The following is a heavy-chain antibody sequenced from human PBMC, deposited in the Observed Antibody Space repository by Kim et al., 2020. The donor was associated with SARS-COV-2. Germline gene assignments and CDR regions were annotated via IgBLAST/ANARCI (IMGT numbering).Heavy chain of an antibody. D-gene: IGHD1-1*01. CDR2: ISGSGGST. CDR3: AKDSFEKRRFSMDYYYYGMDV. J-gene: IGHJ6*02. V-gene: IGHV3-23*01. Sequence: GGSLRLSCAASGFTFSSYAMSWVRQAPGKGLEWVSAISGSGGSTYYADSVKGRFTISRDNSKNTLYLQMNSLRAEDTAVYYCAKDSFEKRRFSMDYYYYGMDVWGQGTTVTVSS. CDR1: GFTFSSYA.